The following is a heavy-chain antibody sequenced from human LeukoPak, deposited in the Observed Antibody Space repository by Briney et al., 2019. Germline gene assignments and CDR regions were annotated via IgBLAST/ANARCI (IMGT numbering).Heavy chain of an antibody. V-gene: IGHV3-30*02. CDR2: IRYDGSNK. D-gene: IGHD1-26*01. Sequence: GGSLRLSCAASGFTLSSYGMHWVRQAPGKGLEWVAFIRYDGSNKYYADSVKGRFTISRDNSKNTLYLQMNSLRAEDTAVYYCAKSLRYSGSYYSDYWGQGTLVTVSS. CDR1: GFTLSSYG. CDR3: AKSLRYSGSYYSDY. J-gene: IGHJ4*02.